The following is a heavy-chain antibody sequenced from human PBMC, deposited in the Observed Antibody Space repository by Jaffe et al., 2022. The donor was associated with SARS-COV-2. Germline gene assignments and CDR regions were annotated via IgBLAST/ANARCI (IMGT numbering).Heavy chain of an antibody. Sequence: QVQLVESGGGVVQPGRSLRLSCAASGFTFSSYGMHWVRQAPGKGLEWVAVIWYDGSNKYYADSVKGRFTISRDNSKNTLYLQMNSLRAEDTAVYYCARESKVAARYYYYGMDVWGQGTTVTVSS. J-gene: IGHJ6*02. V-gene: IGHV3-33*01. CDR3: ARESKVAARYYYYGMDV. CDR2: IWYDGSNK. CDR1: GFTFSSYG. D-gene: IGHD6-6*01.